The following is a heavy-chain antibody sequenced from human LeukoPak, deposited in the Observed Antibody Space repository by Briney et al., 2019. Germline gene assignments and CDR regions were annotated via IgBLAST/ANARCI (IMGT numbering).Heavy chain of an antibody. J-gene: IGHJ5*02. CDR3: AREGDYYYGSGSGEVNWFDP. CDR2: ISTYNGNT. V-gene: IGHV1-18*01. Sequence: ASVKVSCKASGYTFTSYGISWVRQAPGQGLEWMGWISTYNGNTNYAQKLQGRVAMTTDTSTSTAYMELRSLRSDDTAVYYCAREGDYYYGSGSGEVNWFDPWGQGTLVTVSS. D-gene: IGHD3-10*01. CDR1: GYTFTSYG.